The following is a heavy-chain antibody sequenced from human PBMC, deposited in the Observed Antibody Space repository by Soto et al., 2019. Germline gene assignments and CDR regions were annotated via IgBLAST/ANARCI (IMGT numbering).Heavy chain of an antibody. CDR2: IYSGGST. CDR1: GFTVSSNY. CDR3: ARVSYYDFWPDYYYYMDV. V-gene: IGHV3-53*04. Sequence: GGSLRLSCAASGFTVSSNYMSWVRQAPGKGLEWVSVIYSGGSTYYADSVKGRFTISRHNSKNTLYLQMNSLRAEDTAVYYCARVSYYDFWPDYYYYMDVWGKGTTVTVSS. D-gene: IGHD3-3*01. J-gene: IGHJ6*03.